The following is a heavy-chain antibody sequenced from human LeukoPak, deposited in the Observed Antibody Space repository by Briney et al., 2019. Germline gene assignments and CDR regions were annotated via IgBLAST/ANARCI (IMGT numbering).Heavy chain of an antibody. CDR3: ARGAVVVPAATGYYYYGMDV. J-gene: IGHJ6*02. CDR1: GGTFSSYA. V-gene: IGHV1-69*13. Sequence: ASVKVSCKASGGTFSSYAISWVRQAPGQGLEWMGGIIPIFGTANYAQKFQGRVTITADESTSTAYMELSSLRSEDTAVYYCARGAVVVPAATGYYYYGMDVWGQGTTVTVSS. CDR2: IIPIFGTA. D-gene: IGHD2-2*01.